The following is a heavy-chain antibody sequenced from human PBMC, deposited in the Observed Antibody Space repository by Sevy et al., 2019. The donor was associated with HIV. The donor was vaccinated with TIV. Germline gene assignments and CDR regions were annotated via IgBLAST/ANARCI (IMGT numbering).Heavy chain of an antibody. CDR2: IFHSGIT. V-gene: IGHV4-30-2*01. D-gene: IGHD4-17*01. J-gene: IGHJ3*01. CDR3: ARDGGTLTSPGAFDF. CDR1: GDSISSGSYS. Sequence: SETLSLTCTVSGDSISSGSYSWNWIRQPPGKGLEWIGYIFHSGITSYSPSLKSRVTISVDRSKNQFSLKMTSVTAADTAVYYCARDGGTLTSPGAFDFLGQRTLVTVSS.